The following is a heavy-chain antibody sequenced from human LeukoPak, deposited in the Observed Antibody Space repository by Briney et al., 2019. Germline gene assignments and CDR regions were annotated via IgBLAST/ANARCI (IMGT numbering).Heavy chain of an antibody. J-gene: IGHJ6*02. CDR1: GFTFNNYA. Sequence: GGSLRLSCAASGFTFNNYAMHWVRQAPGKGLEWVSGNSNSGITTYYADSVKGRFAISRDNSKSMLFLQLNSLRAEDTALYYCARDLHYYVAMDVWGQGTTVTVSS. CDR2: NSNSGITT. CDR3: ARDLHYYVAMDV. V-gene: IGHV3-23*01. D-gene: IGHD3-10*02.